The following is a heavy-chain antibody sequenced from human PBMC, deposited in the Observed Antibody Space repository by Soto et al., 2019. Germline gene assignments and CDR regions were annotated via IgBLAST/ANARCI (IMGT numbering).Heavy chain of an antibody. CDR3: ARTTGGAKGTYYYYYGMDV. Sequence: SETLSLTCTVSGGSISSYYWSWIRQPPGKGLEWIGYIYYSGSTNYNPSLKNRVTISVDTSKNQFSLKLSSVTAADTAVYYCARTTGGAKGTYYYYYGMDVWGQGTTVTVSS. D-gene: IGHD1-26*01. CDR2: IYYSGST. V-gene: IGHV4-59*01. CDR1: GGSISSYY. J-gene: IGHJ6*02.